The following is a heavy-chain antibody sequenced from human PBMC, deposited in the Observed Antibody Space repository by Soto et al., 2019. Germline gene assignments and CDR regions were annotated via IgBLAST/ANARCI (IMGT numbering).Heavy chain of an antibody. CDR2: IFSNDEK. CDR1: GFSLSNARMG. J-gene: IGHJ3*02. D-gene: IGHD2-15*01. V-gene: IGHV2-26*01. CDR3: ARILVRRVVVAATRGAFDI. Sequence: QVTLKESGPVLVKPTETLTLTCTVSGFSLSNARMGVSWIRQPPGKALEWLAHIFSNDEKSYSTSLKSRLTISKDTSKSQVVLTMTNMDPVDTATYYCARILVRRVVVAATRGAFDIWGQGTMVTVSS.